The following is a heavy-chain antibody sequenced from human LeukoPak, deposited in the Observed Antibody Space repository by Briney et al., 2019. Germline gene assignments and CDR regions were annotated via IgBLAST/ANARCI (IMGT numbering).Heavy chain of an antibody. CDR1: GGSIGSGRYY. J-gene: IGHJ4*02. CDR3: ARNITSLIPAGYFDY. D-gene: IGHD2-2*01. Sequence: PSETLSLTCTVSGGSIGSGRYYWAWIRHPPGNGREWLGSIYNSWPTSSHPSLKSRFPISVDTSKNQSTLRLSSVTAADTAVYYCARNITSLIPAGYFDYWGQGTLVAVSS. V-gene: IGHV4-39*01. CDR2: IYNSWPT.